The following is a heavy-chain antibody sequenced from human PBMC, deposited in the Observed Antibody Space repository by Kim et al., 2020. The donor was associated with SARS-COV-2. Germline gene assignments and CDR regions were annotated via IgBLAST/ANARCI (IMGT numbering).Heavy chain of an antibody. CDR2: SGSVDNT. Sequence: SGSVDNTYYADSVKGRFTNSRDNSKNTLYLQMNSLRGEDTAVYYCAKGALWGQGTLVTVSS. V-gene: IGHV3-23*01. CDR3: AKGAL. J-gene: IGHJ4*02.